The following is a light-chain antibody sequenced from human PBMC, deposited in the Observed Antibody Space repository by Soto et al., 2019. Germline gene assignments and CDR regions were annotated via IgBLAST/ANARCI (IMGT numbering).Light chain of an antibody. CDR3: QTWGTGIVV. J-gene: IGLJ2*01. CDR1: SGHSSYA. Sequence: QSVLTQSPSASASLGASVKLTCTLSSGHSSYAIAWHQQQPEKGPRYLMKLNSDGSHSKGDGIPDRFSGSSSGAERYLTIPSLKSEDEADYYCQTWGTGIVVFGGGTKLTVL. V-gene: IGLV4-69*01. CDR2: LNSDGSH.